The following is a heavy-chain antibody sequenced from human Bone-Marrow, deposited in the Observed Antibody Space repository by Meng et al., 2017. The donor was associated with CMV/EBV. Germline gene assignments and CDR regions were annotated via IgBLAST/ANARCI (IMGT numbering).Heavy chain of an antibody. CDR3: ARHFSGAGFSEWYFDY. V-gene: IGHV5-51*01. Sequence: GGSLRLSCKSSGYSFTTYWIGWVRQMPGKGLQWMGVINPGDSDTIYSPSFQGQVTMSADKSINTAYLQWSSLKASDTAIYYCARHFSGAGFSEWYFDYWGQGTLVTV. J-gene: IGHJ4*02. CDR2: INPGDSDT. D-gene: IGHD3-3*01. CDR1: GYSFTTYW.